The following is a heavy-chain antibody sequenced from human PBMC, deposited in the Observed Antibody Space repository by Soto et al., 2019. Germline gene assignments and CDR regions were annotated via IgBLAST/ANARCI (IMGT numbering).Heavy chain of an antibody. CDR3: ARARQITYYYDSSGYYPCYFDY. V-gene: IGHV4-34*01. CDR1: GGSFSGYY. Sequence: ASETLSLTCAVYGGSFSGYYWSWIRQPPGKGLEWIGEINHSGSTNYNPSLKSRVTISVDTSKNQFSLKLSSVTAADTAVYYCARARQITYYYDSSGYYPCYFDYWGQGTLVTVSS. CDR2: INHSGST. J-gene: IGHJ4*02. D-gene: IGHD3-22*01.